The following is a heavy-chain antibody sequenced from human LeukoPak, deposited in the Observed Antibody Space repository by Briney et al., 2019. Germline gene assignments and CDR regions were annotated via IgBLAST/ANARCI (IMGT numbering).Heavy chain of an antibody. D-gene: IGHD3/OR15-3a*01. CDR1: GGSISSRTYY. CDR2: ISYTGDT. V-gene: IGHV4-39*07. J-gene: IGHJ3*02. CDR3: ARDQPWTNGFDI. Sequence: TSETLSLTCKVSGGSISSRTYYWSWVRQPPGKGLEWIGSISYTGDTFYNPSLESRVTISVDTSKNQFSLNLNSVTPEDTALYYCARDQPWTNGFDIWGQGILVTVSS.